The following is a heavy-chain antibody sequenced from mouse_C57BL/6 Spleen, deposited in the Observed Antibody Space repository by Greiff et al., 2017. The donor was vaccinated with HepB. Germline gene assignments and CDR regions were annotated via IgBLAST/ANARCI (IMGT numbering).Heavy chain of an antibody. Sequence: VQLQQSGAELVRPGASVKLSCTASGFNIKDYYMHWVKQRPEQGLEWIGRIDPEDGDTEYAPKFQGKATMTADTSSNTAYLQLSSLTSEDTAVYYCLYYYGSRGFAYWGQGTLVTVSA. J-gene: IGHJ3*01. D-gene: IGHD1-1*01. CDR3: LYYYGSRGFAY. V-gene: IGHV14-1*01. CDR1: GFNIKDYY. CDR2: IDPEDGDT.